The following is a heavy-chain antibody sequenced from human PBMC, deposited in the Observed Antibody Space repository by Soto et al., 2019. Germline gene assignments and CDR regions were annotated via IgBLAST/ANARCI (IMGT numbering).Heavy chain of an antibody. CDR2: IYYSGST. Sequence: SETLSLTCAVSGDSLNSGGYSWSWIRLPPRKGLEWIGYIYYSGSTHYKSSLQGRVTMSLDRSKNEFSLRLNAVTAADTAVYYCARNRVGSSWYVDYWGQGIQVTVSS. D-gene: IGHD6-13*01. V-gene: IGHV4-30-2*01. CDR3: ARNRVGSSWYVDY. J-gene: IGHJ4*02. CDR1: GDSLNSGGYS.